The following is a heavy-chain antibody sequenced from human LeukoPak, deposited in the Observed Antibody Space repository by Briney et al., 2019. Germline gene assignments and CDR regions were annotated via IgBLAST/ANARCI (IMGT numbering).Heavy chain of an antibody. CDR2: ISGSGGST. D-gene: IGHD3-10*01. J-gene: IGHJ6*02. CDR3: AKHDTMVRGVSHCYYGMDV. V-gene: IGHV3-23*01. CDR1: GFTFSSYA. Sequence: PGGSLRLSCAASGFTFSSYAMSWVRQAPGKGLEWVSAISGSGGSTCYADSVKGRFTISRDNSKNTLYLQMNSLRAEDTAVYYCAKHDTMVRGVSHCYYGMDVWGQGTTVTVSS.